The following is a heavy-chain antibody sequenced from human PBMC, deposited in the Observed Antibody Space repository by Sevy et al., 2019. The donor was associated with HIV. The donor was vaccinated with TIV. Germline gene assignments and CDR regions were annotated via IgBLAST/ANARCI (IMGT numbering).Heavy chain of an antibody. J-gene: IGHJ3*02. V-gene: IGHV3-11*01. CDR3: ARDSSRGGFPHNDAFDI. CDR2: ISSSGSTI. Sequence: GGSLRLSCAASGFTFSDYYMSWIRQAPGKGLEWVSYISSSGSTIYYADSVKGRFTISRDNAKNSLYLQMNSLRAEDTALYYCARDSSRGGFPHNDAFDIWGQGTMVTVSS. CDR1: GFTFSDYY. D-gene: IGHD3-16*01.